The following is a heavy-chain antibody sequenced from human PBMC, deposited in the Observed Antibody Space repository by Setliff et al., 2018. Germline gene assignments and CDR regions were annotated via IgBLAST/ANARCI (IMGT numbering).Heavy chain of an antibody. CDR3: ARARGSGARAFDI. J-gene: IGHJ3*02. CDR2: IIPIFGTA. CDR1: GGTFSSYA. V-gene: IGHV1-69*05. Sequence: SVKVSCKASGGTFSSYAISWVRQAPGQGLEWMGGIIPIFGTANYAQKFQGRVTITTDESTSTAYMELSSLRSEDTAVYYCARARGSGARAFDIWGQGTMVTVSS. D-gene: IGHD1-26*01.